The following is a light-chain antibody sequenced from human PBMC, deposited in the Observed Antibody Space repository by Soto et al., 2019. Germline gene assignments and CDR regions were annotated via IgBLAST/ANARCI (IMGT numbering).Light chain of an antibody. V-gene: IGLV1-40*01. Sequence: QSVLRQPPSVSGAPGQRVTISCTGSSSNIGAGYDVHWYQQLPGTAPKLLIYGNSNRPSGVPDRFSGSKSGTSASLAITGLQAEHEADYYCQSSDSSLSGYNVFGTGTQLTVL. CDR2: GNS. J-gene: IGLJ1*01. CDR1: SSNIGAGYD. CDR3: QSSDSSLSGYNV.